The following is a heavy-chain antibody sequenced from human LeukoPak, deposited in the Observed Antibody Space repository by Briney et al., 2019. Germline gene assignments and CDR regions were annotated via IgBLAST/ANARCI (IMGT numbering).Heavy chain of an antibody. J-gene: IGHJ6*02. Sequence: PGGSLRLSCAASGFTFSSFWISWVRQAPGKGLEWVANIKRDGSEKQYVDSVKGRFSISRDNAKNSLYLQMNSLRVEDTAVYYCVRWDLRYCSDPSCYIDHYGMDVWGQGTTVTVSS. CDR2: IKRDGSEK. V-gene: IGHV3-7*03. CDR3: VRWDLRYCSDPSCYIDHYGMDV. CDR1: GFTFSSFW. D-gene: IGHD2-2*01.